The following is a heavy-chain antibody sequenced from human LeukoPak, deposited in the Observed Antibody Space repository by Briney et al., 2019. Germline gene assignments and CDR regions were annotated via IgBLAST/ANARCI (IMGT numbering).Heavy chain of an antibody. CDR3: ARERVGATNSQYYFDY. CDR2: IYTSGST. V-gene: IGHV4-61*02. D-gene: IGHD1-26*01. J-gene: IGHJ4*02. CDR1: GGSISSGSYY. Sequence: PSETLSLTCTVSGGSISSGSYYWSWIRQPAGKGLEWIGRIYTSGSTNYNPSLKSRVTISVDTSKNQFSLKLSSVTAADTAVYYCARERVGATNSQYYFDYWGQGTLVTVSS.